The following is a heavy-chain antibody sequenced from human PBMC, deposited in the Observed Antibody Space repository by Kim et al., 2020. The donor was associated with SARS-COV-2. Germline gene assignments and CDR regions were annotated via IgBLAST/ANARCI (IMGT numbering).Heavy chain of an antibody. CDR3: ARAGYGDYSNYFDS. CDR1: GYPFTVHS. J-gene: IGHJ4*02. CDR2: INPNSGDP. V-gene: IGHV1-2*06. Sequence: ASVKVSCKTSGYPFTVHSIHWVRQAPGQGLEWVGRINPNSGDPNYAQKFQDRVTMTRDTSITTAYLELARLTSDDTAVYYCARAGYGDYSNYFDSWGQGTLVAVPS. D-gene: IGHD4-17*01.